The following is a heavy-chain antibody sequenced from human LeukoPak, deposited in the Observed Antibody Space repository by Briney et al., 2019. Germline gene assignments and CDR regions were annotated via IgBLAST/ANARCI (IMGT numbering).Heavy chain of an antibody. J-gene: IGHJ4*02. V-gene: IGHV3-23*01. CDR2: ISGSGGST. CDR1: GFTFSSYA. CDR3: ATAGNKMTIFEFTHY. Sequence: GGSLRLSCVASGFTFSSYAMSWVRQAPGKGLEWVSSISGSGGSTYYADSVKGRFTISRDNSKNTLYLQMNSLRAEDTAVYYCATAGNKMTIFEFTHYWGQGTLVTVSS. D-gene: IGHD3-3*01.